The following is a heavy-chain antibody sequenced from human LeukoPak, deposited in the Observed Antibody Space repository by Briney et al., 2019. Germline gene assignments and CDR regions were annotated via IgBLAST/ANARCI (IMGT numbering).Heavy chain of an antibody. J-gene: IGHJ4*02. CDR1: GFTFSNAW. V-gene: IGHV3-30*03. D-gene: IGHD3-10*01. Sequence: GGSLRLSCAASGFTFSNAWMSWVRQAPGKGLEWVAVISYDGSNKYYADSVKGRFTISRDNSKNTLYLQMNSLRAEDTAVYYCARDRTMVHFDYWGQGTLVTVSS. CDR2: ISYDGSNK. CDR3: ARDRTMVHFDY.